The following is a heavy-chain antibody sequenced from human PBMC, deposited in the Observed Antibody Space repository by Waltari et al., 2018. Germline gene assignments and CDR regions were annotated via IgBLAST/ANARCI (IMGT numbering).Heavy chain of an antibody. Sequence: EVQLLESGGGLVQPGGSLSLSCAASGFTFSSYALRWARQAPGKGLEWVSAISGSGGSTYYADSVKGRFTISRDNSKNTLYLQMNSLRAEDTAVYYCAKLGPLATKPYWGQGTLVTVSS. V-gene: IGHV3-23*01. J-gene: IGHJ4*02. CDR2: ISGSGGST. CDR3: AKLGPLATKPY. CDR1: GFTFSSYA.